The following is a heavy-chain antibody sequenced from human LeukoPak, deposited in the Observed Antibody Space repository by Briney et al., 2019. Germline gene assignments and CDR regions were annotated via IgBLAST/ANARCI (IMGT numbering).Heavy chain of an antibody. V-gene: IGHV4-61*01. CDR1: GGSVSSESYY. CDR2: IYFSGST. CDR3: VRGGIVGTSARVPLFDN. Sequence: SETLSLTCTVSGGSVSSESYYWSWVRQPPGKGLEWIGYIYFSGSTNYNPSLKSRVTMSVDTSKNQFSLKLSSVTAADTAVYYCVRGGIVGTSARVPLFDNWGQGTLVTVSS. J-gene: IGHJ4*02. D-gene: IGHD2-21*01.